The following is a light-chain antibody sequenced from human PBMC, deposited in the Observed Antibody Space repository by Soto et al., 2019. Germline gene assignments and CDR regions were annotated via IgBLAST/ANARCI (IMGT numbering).Light chain of an antibody. Sequence: QSVLTQPASVSGSPGQSITISCTGTSSDVGSYNLVSWYQQYPGKAPKLMIHEVSERPSGVSNRFSGSKSGNTASLTISWLQAEDEADYYCCSYAGSSTSLYVFGTGTKVTVL. CDR3: CSYAGSSTSLYV. CDR2: EVS. J-gene: IGLJ1*01. CDR1: SSDVGSYNL. V-gene: IGLV2-23*02.